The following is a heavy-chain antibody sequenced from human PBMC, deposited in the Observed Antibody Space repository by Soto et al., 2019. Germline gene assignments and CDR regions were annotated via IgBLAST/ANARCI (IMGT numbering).Heavy chain of an antibody. CDR2: IYHSGST. V-gene: IGHV4-30-2*01. CDR3: ARILAYYYDSSGYVDAFDI. Sequence: QLQLQESGSGLVKPSQTLSLTCAVSGGSISSGGYSWSWIRQPPGKGLEWIGYIYHSGSTYYNPSLKGRVTISVDRSKNQFSLKLSSVTAADTAVYYCARILAYYYDSSGYVDAFDIWGQGTMVTVSS. CDR1: GGSISSGGYS. D-gene: IGHD3-22*01. J-gene: IGHJ3*02.